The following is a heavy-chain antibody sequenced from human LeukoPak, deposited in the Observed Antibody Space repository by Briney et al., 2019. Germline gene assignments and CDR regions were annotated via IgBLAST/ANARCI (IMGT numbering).Heavy chain of an antibody. CDR2: INHRGSY. J-gene: IGHJ4*02. D-gene: IGHD2-15*01. CDR3: ARGSSFDGYCSAGACDAGYYDS. V-gene: IGHV4-34*01. Sequence: PSETLSLTCPVYGESFSAYFWNWIRQAPGKPLESIGEINHRGSYHYNPSLKTRVTLSVDTSKNQFSLKLTSVTAADTAVYFCARGSSFDGYCSAGACDAGYYDSWGQGTPVTVSS. CDR1: GESFSAYF.